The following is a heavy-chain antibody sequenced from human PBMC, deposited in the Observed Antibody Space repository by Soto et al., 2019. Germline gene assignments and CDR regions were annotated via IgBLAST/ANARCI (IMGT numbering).Heavy chain of an antibody. Sequence: QVQLVESGGGVVQPGRSLRLSCAASGFTFSNYAMHWVRQAPGKGLEGVAVMSYDGTNKYYADSVKGRFTISRDNSKETLYLQMNSLRGEDTAVYYCARDSDSGTYYHYNMAVWGQGTTVTVSS. CDR2: MSYDGTNK. CDR3: ARDSDSGTYYHYNMAV. D-gene: IGHD3-10*01. CDR1: GFTFSNYA. J-gene: IGHJ6*02. V-gene: IGHV3-30*04.